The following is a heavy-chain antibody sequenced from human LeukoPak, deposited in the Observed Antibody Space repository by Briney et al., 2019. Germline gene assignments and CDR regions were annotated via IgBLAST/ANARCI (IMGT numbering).Heavy chain of an antibody. CDR1: GYTFTSYG. D-gene: IGHD5-24*01. CDR2: IIPIFGTA. V-gene: IGHV1-69*13. CDR3: ARDTGARRDGYNYFDY. Sequence: GASVKVSCKASGYTFTSYGISWVRQAPGQGLEWMGGIIPIFGTANYAQKFQGRVTITADESTSTAYMELSSLRSEDTAVYYCARDTGARRDGYNYFDYWGQGTLVTVSS. J-gene: IGHJ4*02.